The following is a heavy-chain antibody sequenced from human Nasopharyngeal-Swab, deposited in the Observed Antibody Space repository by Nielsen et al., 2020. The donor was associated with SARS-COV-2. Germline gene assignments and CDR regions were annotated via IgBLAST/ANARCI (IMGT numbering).Heavy chain of an antibody. CDR3: ATYGYGSYYYYYMDV. CDR2: IYYSGST. V-gene: IGHV4-39*01. CDR1: GGSISSSSYY. Sequence: GSLRLSCTVSGGSISSSSYYWGWIRQPPGKGLEWIGSIYYSGSTYYNPSLKSRVTISVDTSKNQFSLKLSSVTAADTAVYYCATYGYGSYYYYYMDVWGKGTTVTVS. J-gene: IGHJ6*03. D-gene: IGHD5-18*01.